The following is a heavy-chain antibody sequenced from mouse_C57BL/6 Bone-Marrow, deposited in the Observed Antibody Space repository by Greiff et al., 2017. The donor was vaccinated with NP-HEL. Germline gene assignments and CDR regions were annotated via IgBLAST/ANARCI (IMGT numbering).Heavy chain of an antibody. CDR1: GYTFTSYW. J-gene: IGHJ1*03. CDR2: IYPGSGST. CDR3: ARGDYYGSSYVWYFDV. Sequence: QVQLQQPGAELVKPGASVKMSCKASGYTFTSYWITWVKQRPGQGLEWIGDIYPGSGSTNYNEKFKSKATLTVDTSSSTAYMQLSSLTSEDSAVYYGARGDYYGSSYVWYFDVWGTGTTVTVSS. D-gene: IGHD1-1*01. V-gene: IGHV1-55*01.